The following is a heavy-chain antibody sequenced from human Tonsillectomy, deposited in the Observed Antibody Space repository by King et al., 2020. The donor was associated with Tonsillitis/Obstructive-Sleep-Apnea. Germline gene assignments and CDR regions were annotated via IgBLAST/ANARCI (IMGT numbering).Heavy chain of an antibody. J-gene: IGHJ6*02. CDR3: AKEWIHRSTYYYYGMDV. V-gene: IGHV3-30*18. Sequence: VQLVESGGGVVQPGRPLRLSCAASGFTFSNYGMHWVRQAPGKGLEWVAVISYDGSNKYYADSVKGRFTISRDNSKNTLYLQMNSLRAEDTAVYYCAKEWIHRSTYYYYGMDVWGQGATVTVSS. CDR2: ISYDGSNK. D-gene: IGHD5-18*01. CDR1: GFTFSNYG.